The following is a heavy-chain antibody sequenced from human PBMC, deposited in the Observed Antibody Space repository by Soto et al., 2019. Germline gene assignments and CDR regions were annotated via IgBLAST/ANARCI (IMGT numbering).Heavy chain of an antibody. V-gene: IGHV3-74*01. CDR3: VGIILGHRDY. CDR1: RLTFSSYW. D-gene: IGHD1-26*01. J-gene: IGHJ4*02. Sequence: EEQVVESGGGLVQPGGSLRVSCEAPRLTFSSYWIHWVRQAPGEGLVWVSRISPDGNVAHYADSVKGRFTTSRDNAKNKVYLQMTSLRAEDTARYYCVGIILGHRDYWGQGILVTVSS. CDR2: ISPDGNVA.